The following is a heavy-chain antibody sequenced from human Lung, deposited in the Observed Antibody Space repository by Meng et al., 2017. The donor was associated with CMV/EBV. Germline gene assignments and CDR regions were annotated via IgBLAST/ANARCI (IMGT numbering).Heavy chain of an antibody. Sequence: SCAASGFTFSNAWMSWVRQAPGKGLEWVGRIKSKTDGGTTDYAAPVKGRFTISRDDSKNTLYLQMNSLKTEDTAVYYCAAPSCTTTFCSSYFDYWXPGAXVTVSS. V-gene: IGHV3-15*01. CDR2: IKSKTDGGTT. CDR3: AAPSCTTTFCSSYFDY. CDR1: GFTFSNAW. J-gene: IGHJ4*02. D-gene: IGHD2-2*01.